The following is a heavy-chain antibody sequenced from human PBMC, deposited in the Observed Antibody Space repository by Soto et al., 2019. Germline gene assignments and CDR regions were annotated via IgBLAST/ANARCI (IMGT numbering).Heavy chain of an antibody. CDR3: ARRGRYGSNRPFGI. V-gene: IGHV4-34*01. J-gene: IGHJ3*02. CDR2: INHRGST. CDR1: GGSFSGYY. Sequence: QVQLQQWGAGLLKPSETLSLTCAVYGGSFSGYYWSWIRQPPGKGLEWIGEINHRGSTNYNPSLKSRVTISVDTSKNQFSLELSSVTAADTAVYYCARRGRYGSNRPFGIWGQGTMVTVSS. D-gene: IGHD4-17*01.